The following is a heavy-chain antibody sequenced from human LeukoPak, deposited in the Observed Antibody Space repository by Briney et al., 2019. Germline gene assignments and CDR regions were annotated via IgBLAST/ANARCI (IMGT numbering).Heavy chain of an antibody. CDR1: GFTFSSYG. V-gene: IGHV3-30*02. J-gene: IGHJ4*02. CDR3: ARDYYDILTGYYWGTLDWGHYFDY. CDR2: IRYDGSNK. Sequence: GGSLRLSCAASGFTFSSYGIHWVRQAPGKGLEWVAFIRYDGSNKYYADSVKGRFTISRDNSKNTLYLQMNSLRPEDTAVYYCARDYYDILTGYYWGTLDWGHYFDYWGQGTLVTVSS. D-gene: IGHD3-9*01.